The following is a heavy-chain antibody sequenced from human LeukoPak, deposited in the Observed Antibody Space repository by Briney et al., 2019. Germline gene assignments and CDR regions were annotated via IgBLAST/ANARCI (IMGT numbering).Heavy chain of an antibody. Sequence: TSETLSLTCTVSGGSISSSSYYWGWIRQPPGKGLEWIGSIYYSRSTYYNPSLKSRVTISVDTSKNQFSLKLSSVIAADTAVYYCAVLGHAVVPAAKARNYYYYMDVWGKGTTVTVSS. CDR3: AVLGHAVVPAAKARNYYYYMDV. CDR1: GGSISSSSYY. J-gene: IGHJ6*03. CDR2: IYYSRST. D-gene: IGHD2-2*01. V-gene: IGHV4-39*01.